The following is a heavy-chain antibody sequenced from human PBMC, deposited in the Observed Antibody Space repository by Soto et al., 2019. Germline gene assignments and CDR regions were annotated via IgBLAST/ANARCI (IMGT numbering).Heavy chain of an antibody. Sequence: QVQLVESGGGVVQPGRSLRLSCAASGFTFSHYGIHWVRQAPGKGLEWLAVISYDGSNKHYADSVKGRFTVSRDNSKNTLYLQMNSLRAEDMAVYFCARYSGKYQGPIDYWGQGNLVTVSS. CDR1: GFTFSHYG. V-gene: IGHV3-30*03. CDR3: ARYSGKYQGPIDY. D-gene: IGHD1-26*01. CDR2: ISYDGSNK. J-gene: IGHJ4*02.